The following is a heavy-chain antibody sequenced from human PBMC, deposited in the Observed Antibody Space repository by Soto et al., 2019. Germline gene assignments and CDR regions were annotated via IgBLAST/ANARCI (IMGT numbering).Heavy chain of an antibody. Sequence: EVQLVESGGGLVQPGGSLKLSCAASGFTFSGSAMHWVRQASGKGLEWVGRIRSKANSYATAYAASVKGRFTISRDDSKNTAYLQMNSLKTEDTAVYYCTTFFPPYSSNIDYWGQGTLVTVSS. J-gene: IGHJ4*02. CDR3: TTFFPPYSSNIDY. CDR1: GFTFSGSA. CDR2: IRSKANSYAT. V-gene: IGHV3-73*02. D-gene: IGHD6-13*01.